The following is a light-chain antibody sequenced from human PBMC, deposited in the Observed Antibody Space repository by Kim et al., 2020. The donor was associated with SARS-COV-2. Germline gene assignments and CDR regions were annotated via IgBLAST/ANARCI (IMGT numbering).Light chain of an antibody. J-gene: IGKJ2*01. Sequence: EIVLTQSPGTLSLSPGERATLSCRASQSVSSNNLAWYQQKSGQAPRLLIYGASNRATGMPDRFSGSGSGTDFILSISRLEPEDFAVYYCQQYGYPPRTFGQGTKLEI. CDR1: QSVSSNN. V-gene: IGKV3-20*01. CDR2: GAS. CDR3: QQYGYPPRT.